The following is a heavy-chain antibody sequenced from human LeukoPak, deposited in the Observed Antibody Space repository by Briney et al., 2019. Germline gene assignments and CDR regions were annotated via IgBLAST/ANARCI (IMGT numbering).Heavy chain of an antibody. CDR3: ARANFLYCSSSTCLFDY. CDR1: GYTFTDYY. Sequence: ASVKVSCKASGYTFTDYYMHWVRQAPGQGFEWMGWINPNDGDTNYAQKFQGRVSMTRDTSISTAHMEVSRLRSDDTAVYYCARANFLYCSSSTCLFDYWGQGTLVTVSS. V-gene: IGHV1-2*02. D-gene: IGHD2-2*01. J-gene: IGHJ4*02. CDR2: INPNDGDT.